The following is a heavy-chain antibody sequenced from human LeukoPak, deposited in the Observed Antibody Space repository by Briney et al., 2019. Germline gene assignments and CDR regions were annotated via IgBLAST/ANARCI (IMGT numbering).Heavy chain of an antibody. CDR1: GFTFSSYA. CDR3: AKRSRYCSGGSCYSWFDY. CDR2: ITGSGGST. J-gene: IGHJ4*02. D-gene: IGHD2-15*01. Sequence: GGSLRLSCAAPGFTFSSYAMSWVRQAPGKGLEWVSAITGSGGSTYYADSVKGRFTISRDNSKNTLYLQMNSLRAEDTAVYYCAKRSRYCSGGSCYSWFDYWGQGTLVTVSS. V-gene: IGHV3-23*01.